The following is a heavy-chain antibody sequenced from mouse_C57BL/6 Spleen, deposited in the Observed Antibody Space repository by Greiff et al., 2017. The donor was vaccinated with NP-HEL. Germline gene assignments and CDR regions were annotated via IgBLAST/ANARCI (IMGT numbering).Heavy chain of an antibody. J-gene: IGHJ4*01. V-gene: IGHV1-4*01. CDR3: ARPYSNYDYAMDY. Sequence: QLQQSGAELARPGASVKMSCKASGYTFTSYTMHWVKQRPGQGLEWIGYINPSSGYTKYNQKFKDKATLTADKSSSTAYMQLSSLTSEDSAVYYCARPYSNYDYAMDYWGQGTSVTVSS. D-gene: IGHD2-5*01. CDR1: GYTFTSYT. CDR2: INPSSGYT.